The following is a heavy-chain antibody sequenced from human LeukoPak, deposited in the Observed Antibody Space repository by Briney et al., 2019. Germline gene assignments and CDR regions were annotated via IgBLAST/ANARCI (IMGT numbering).Heavy chain of an antibody. V-gene: IGHV4-4*07. CDR3: ARQYYDFWSGSVDYAFDI. J-gene: IGHJ3*02. Sequence: SETLSLTCTVSGGSISSYYWSWIRQPAGKELEWIGRIYTSGSTNYNPSLKSRVTMSVDTSKNQFSLKLSSVTAADTAVYYCARQYYDFWSGSVDYAFDIWGQGTMVTVSS. CDR1: GGSISSYY. CDR2: IYTSGST. D-gene: IGHD3-3*01.